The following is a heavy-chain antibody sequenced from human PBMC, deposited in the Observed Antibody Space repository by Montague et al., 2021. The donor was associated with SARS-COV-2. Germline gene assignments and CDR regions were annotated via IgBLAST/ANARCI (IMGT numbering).Heavy chain of an antibody. CDR2: IYYSGST. CDR3: ARRGRKLLPVATTIGGFDI. CDR1: GGSISSSSYY. V-gene: IGHV4-39*01. Sequence: SETLSLTCTVSGGSISSSSYYWGWIRQPPGKGLEWIGSIYYSGSTYYNPSLKSRVTISVDTSKNQFSLKLSSVTAADTAVYYCARRGRKLLPVATTIGGFDIWRQGTMVTVSS. D-gene: IGHD5-12*01. J-gene: IGHJ3*02.